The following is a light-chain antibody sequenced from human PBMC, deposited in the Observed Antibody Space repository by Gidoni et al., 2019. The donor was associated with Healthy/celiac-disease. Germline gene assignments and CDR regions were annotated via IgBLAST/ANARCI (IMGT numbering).Light chain of an antibody. CDR1: QSISSY. J-gene: IGKJ2*03. CDR2: AAS. CDR3: QQSYSTLYS. Sequence: DIHLTQSPSSLSASVGDRVTITCRASQSISSYLNWYQQKPGKAPKLLIYAASSLQSGVPSRFSGSGSGTDFTLTISSLQPEDFATYYCQQSYSTLYSFGQXTKLEIK. V-gene: IGKV1-39*01.